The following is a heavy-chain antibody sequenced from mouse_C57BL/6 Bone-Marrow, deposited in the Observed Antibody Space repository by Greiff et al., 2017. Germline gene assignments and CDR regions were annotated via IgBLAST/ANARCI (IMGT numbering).Heavy chain of an antibody. Sequence: EVQGVESGGGLVQPGGSLKLSCAASGFTFSDYGMAWVRQAPRKGPEWVAFISNLAYSIYYADTVTGRFTISRENAKNTLYLEMSSLRSEDTAMYYCARHYYGSSYEDYAMDYWGQGTSVTVSS. D-gene: IGHD1-1*01. CDR3: ARHYYGSSYEDYAMDY. J-gene: IGHJ4*01. CDR2: ISNLAYSI. V-gene: IGHV5-15*01. CDR1: GFTFSDYG.